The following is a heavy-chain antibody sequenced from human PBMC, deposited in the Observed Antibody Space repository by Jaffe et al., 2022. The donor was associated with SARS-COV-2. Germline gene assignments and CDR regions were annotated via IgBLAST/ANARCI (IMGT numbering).Heavy chain of an antibody. CDR2: VYSGGTT. Sequence: EVQLVESGGTLVQPGGSLRLSCAASGFTVSSNYMSWVRQAPGKGLEWVSVVYSGGTTDYADSVKGRFTISRDTSKNTLYLQMNSLRAEDTAVYYCARDRTFDIWGQGTMVTVSS. CDR1: GFTVSSNY. V-gene: IGHV3-66*02. CDR3: ARDRTFDI. D-gene: IGHD3-16*02. J-gene: IGHJ3*02.